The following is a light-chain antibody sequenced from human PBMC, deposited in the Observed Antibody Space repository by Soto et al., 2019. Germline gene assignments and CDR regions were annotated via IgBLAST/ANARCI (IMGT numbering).Light chain of an antibody. CDR1: QSVTSDY. V-gene: IGKV3-20*01. Sequence: EIVLTQSPGTLSLSPWERATLSCRASQSVTSDYLAWYQQKPGQAPRLLIHGASSRATGIPDRFSGSGSGTDFTLTISRLEPEDFAVYYCQQYGRPFGQGTKVDI. CDR3: QQYGRP. CDR2: GAS. J-gene: IGKJ1*01.